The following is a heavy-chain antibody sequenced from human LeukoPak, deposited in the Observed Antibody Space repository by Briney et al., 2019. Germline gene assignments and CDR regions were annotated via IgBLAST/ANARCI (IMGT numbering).Heavy chain of an antibody. Sequence: SETLSLTCTLSGDSINSGGYCWNWFRQFPGKGLEWIGYIYSSGNTFYNPSLKSRVVISVDTSKNQFFLRLNSVTAADTAVYYCARGGLPVRFLEWTEYYYYGMDVWGQGTTVTVSS. CDR3: ARGGLPVRFLEWTEYYYYGMDV. CDR2: IYSSGNT. J-gene: IGHJ6*02. V-gene: IGHV4-31*03. CDR1: GDSINSGGYC. D-gene: IGHD3-3*01.